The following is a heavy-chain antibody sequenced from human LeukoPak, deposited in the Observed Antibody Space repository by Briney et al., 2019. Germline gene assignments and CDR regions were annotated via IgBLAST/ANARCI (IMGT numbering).Heavy chain of an antibody. Sequence: SETLSLTCSVSGGSISYYYWTWIRQPPGKGLEWIGYIYTSGNTDYNSSLKSRVSMSLDTSKSQLSLNLSSVTAADTAVYFCARRGTIFGPESLWGRGTLVTVSS. V-gene: IGHV4-4*09. D-gene: IGHD3-3*01. CDR1: GGSISYYY. CDR2: IYTSGNT. J-gene: IGHJ2*01. CDR3: ARRGTIFGPESL.